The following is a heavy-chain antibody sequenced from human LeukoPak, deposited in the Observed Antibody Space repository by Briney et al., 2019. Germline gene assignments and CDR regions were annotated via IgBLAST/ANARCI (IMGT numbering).Heavy chain of an antibody. CDR2: ISGYNANR. Sequence: ASVKVSCKASGYSFINYGMSWVRQAPGQGLKWMGWISGYNANRDYAQKFQDRVTMTIDTSATTAYMELRSLRSDDTALYYCARDLTTYGQRNYFDYWGQGTLVTVSS. V-gene: IGHV1-18*01. D-gene: IGHD3-10*01. CDR1: GYSFINYG. J-gene: IGHJ4*02. CDR3: ARDLTTYGQRNYFDY.